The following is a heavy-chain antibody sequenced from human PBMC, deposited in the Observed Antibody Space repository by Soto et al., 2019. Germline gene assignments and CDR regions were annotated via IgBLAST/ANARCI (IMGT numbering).Heavy chain of an antibody. CDR2: ISGSGGST. D-gene: IGHD3-22*01. Sequence: LRLSCAASGFTFSSYAMSWVRQAPGKGLEWVSAISGSGGSTYYADSVKGRFTISRDNSKNTLYLQMNSLRAEDTAVYYCAKVMYYYDSSGYNWFDPWGQGTLVTVSS. V-gene: IGHV3-23*01. CDR1: GFTFSSYA. CDR3: AKVMYYYDSSGYNWFDP. J-gene: IGHJ5*02.